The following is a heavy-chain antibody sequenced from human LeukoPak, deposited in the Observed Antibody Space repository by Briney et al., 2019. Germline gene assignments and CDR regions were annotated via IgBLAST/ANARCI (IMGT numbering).Heavy chain of an antibody. V-gene: IGHV3-30*03. D-gene: IGHD6-19*01. CDR2: IASDGGVK. CDR3: VRGATWGQWYFDH. CDR1: TFTFNNHG. Sequence: PGKSLRLSCVTSTFTFNNHGMHWVRQAPGKGLEWVAVIASDGGVKHYANSVKGRFVLFRDDSKNTLYLQMNNLIVDDTAVYYCVRGATWGQWYFDHWGQGTPVTVSS. J-gene: IGHJ4*02.